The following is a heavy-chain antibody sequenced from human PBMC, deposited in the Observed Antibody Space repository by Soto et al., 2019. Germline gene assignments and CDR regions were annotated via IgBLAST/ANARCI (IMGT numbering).Heavy chain of an antibody. V-gene: IGHV4-31*03. CDR1: GGSISSGGYY. CDR2: IDYSGST. J-gene: IGHJ5*02. Sequence: QVQLQESGPGLVKPSQTLSLTCTVSGGSISSGGYYWSWIRQHPGKGLEWIGYIDYSGSTYYNPSLKSRVTISVDTSKNQFSLKLSSVTAADTAVYYCARSRIAAAGPYNWFDPWGQGTLVTVSS. D-gene: IGHD6-13*01. CDR3: ARSRIAAAGPYNWFDP.